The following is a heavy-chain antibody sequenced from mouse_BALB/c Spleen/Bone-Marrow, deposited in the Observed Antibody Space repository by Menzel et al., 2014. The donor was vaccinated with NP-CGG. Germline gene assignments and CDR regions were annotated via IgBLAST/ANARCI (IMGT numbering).Heavy chain of an antibody. CDR2: INPSNGGT. CDR1: GYTFTSYY. CDR3: TRWRILEGLDY. Sequence: QVQLKESGAELVKPGASVTLSCMASGYTFTSYYLYWVKQRPGQGLEWIGAINPSNGGTNFNEKFKRKATLTVDKASSTAYMQLSSRTSEDSAVYYCTRWRILEGLDYWGQGTTLTGSS. J-gene: IGHJ2*01. V-gene: IGHV1S81*02.